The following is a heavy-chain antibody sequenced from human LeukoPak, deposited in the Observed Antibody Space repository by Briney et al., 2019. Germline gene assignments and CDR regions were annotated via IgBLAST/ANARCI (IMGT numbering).Heavy chain of an antibody. CDR1: GYTFTGYY. CDR3: ARDDAYYYDSSGYYYGRYYYGMDV. CDR2: INPNSGGT. V-gene: IGHV1-2*02. Sequence: ASVKVSCKASGYTFTGYYMHWVRQAPGQGLEWMGWINPNSGGTNYAQKLQGRVTMTTDTSTSTAYMELRSLRSDDTAVYYCARDDAYYYDSSGYYYGRYYYGMDVWGQGTTVTVSS. J-gene: IGHJ6*02. D-gene: IGHD3-22*01.